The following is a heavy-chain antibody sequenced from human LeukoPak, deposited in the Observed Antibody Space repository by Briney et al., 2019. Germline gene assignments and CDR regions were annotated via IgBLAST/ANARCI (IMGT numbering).Heavy chain of an antibody. CDR3: AGGGATRPIY. CDR2: IIPIFGTA. V-gene: IGHV1-69*13. CDR1: GGTFTSYA. D-gene: IGHD1-26*01. Sequence: SVRVSCKASGGTFTSYAISWVPEAPGQGLEWMGGIIPIFGTANYAQKFQGRVTITADESTSTAYMEQSSLRPEDTAVYYCAGGGATRPIYWGQRTLVTVSS. J-gene: IGHJ4*02.